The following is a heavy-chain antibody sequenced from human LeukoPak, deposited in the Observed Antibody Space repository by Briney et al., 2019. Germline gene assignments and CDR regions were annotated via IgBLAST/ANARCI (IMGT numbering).Heavy chain of an antibody. CDR1: GGSISSCY. Sequence: KSSETLSLTCTVSGGSISSCYWSWIRQPPGKGLEWIGYIYYSGSTNYNPSLKSRVTISVDTSKNQFSLKLSSVTAADTAVYYCARVDSSGWYGWVFDYWGQGTLVTVSS. J-gene: IGHJ4*02. D-gene: IGHD6-19*01. CDR3: ARVDSSGWYGWVFDY. CDR2: IYYSGST. V-gene: IGHV4-59*01.